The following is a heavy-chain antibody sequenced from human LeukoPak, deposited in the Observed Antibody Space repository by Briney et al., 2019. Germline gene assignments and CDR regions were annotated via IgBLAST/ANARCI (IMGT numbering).Heavy chain of an antibody. J-gene: IGHJ3*02. CDR2: IYYSGST. CDR3: ASRSYRRAFDI. D-gene: IGHD3-10*01. Sequence: KTSQTLSLTCTVSGGSISSGGYYWSWIRQHPGKGLEWIGYIYYSGSTYYNPSPKSRVTISVDTSKNQFSLKLSSVTAADTAVYYCASRSYRRAFDIWGQGTMVTVSS. V-gene: IGHV4-31*03. CDR1: GGSISSGGYY.